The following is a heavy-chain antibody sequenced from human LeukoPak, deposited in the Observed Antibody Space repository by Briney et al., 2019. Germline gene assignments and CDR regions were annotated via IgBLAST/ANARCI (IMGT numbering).Heavy chain of an antibody. J-gene: IGHJ5*02. Sequence: GGSLRLSCAASGFTFSSYWMSWVRQAPGKGLEWVANIKQDGSQKYYVDSVKGRFSISRDNAKNSLYLQMNSLRAEDTAVYYCASADSGRNSFGPWGQGTLVTVSS. CDR3: ASADSGRNSFGP. CDR1: GFTFSSYW. D-gene: IGHD6-19*01. CDR2: IKQDGSQK. V-gene: IGHV3-7*01.